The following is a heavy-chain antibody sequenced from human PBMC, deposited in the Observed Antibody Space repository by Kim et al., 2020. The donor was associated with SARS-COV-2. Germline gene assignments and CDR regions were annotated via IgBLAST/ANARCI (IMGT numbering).Heavy chain of an antibody. J-gene: IGHJ6*04. D-gene: IGHD2-2*02. V-gene: IGHV3-23*01. Sequence: DSVRCRYTICRDSSKNTLYLQMSSLRADDTAVYYCAKKYTISCYSYFGMDVWGKGTTVTVSS. CDR3: AKKYTISCYSYFGMDV.